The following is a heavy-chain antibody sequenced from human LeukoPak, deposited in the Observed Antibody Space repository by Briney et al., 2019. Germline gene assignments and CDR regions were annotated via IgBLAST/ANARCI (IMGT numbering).Heavy chain of an antibody. CDR2: INHSGST. Sequence: PSETLSLTCAVYGGSFSGYYWSWIRQPPGKGLEWIGEINHSGSTNYNPSLKSRVTISVATSKTQFSLKLSSVTAADTAVYYCARARIQLWPYYYGMDVWGQGTTVTVSS. CDR1: GGSFSGYY. CDR3: ARARIQLWPYYYGMDV. J-gene: IGHJ6*02. D-gene: IGHD5-18*01. V-gene: IGHV4-34*01.